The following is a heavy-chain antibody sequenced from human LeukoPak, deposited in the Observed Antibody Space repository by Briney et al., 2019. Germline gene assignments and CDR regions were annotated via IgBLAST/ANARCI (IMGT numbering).Heavy chain of an antibody. CDR3: ARVPADYYDSSGYLYWNDAFDI. CDR2: INHSGST. Sequence: SETLSLTCAVYGGSFSGYYWSWIRQPPGKGLEWIGEINHSGSTNYNPSLKNRVTISVDTSKNQFSLKLSSVTAADTAVYYCARVPADYYDSSGYLYWNDAFDIWGQGTMVTVSS. J-gene: IGHJ3*02. CDR1: GGSFSGYY. D-gene: IGHD3-22*01. V-gene: IGHV4-34*01.